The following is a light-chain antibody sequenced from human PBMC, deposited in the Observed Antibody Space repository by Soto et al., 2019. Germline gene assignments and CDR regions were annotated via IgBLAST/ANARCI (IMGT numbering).Light chain of an antibody. V-gene: IGLV2-11*01. Sequence: QSALTQPRSVSGSPGQSVTISCTGTSRDVGGYDFVSWYQKHPGKAPRLMIYDVNKRPSGVPDRFSGSKSGSSASLTISGLQPEDEADYYCCSYAGSYNLEVFGGG. CDR2: DVN. CDR3: CSYAGSYNLEV. J-gene: IGLJ3*02. CDR1: SRDVGGYDF.